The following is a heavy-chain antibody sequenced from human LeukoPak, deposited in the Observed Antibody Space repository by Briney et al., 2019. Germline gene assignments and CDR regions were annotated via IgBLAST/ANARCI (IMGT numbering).Heavy chain of an antibody. CDR2: VNPNSGGT. Sequence: GASVKVSCKASGYTFTDYYMHWVRQAPGQGLEWMGWVNPNSGGTNYAQKFQGWVSMTRDTSSSTAYMELSRLTSDDTAVYHCARGGIVHGDYTVQGLNYFDYWGQGTLVTVSS. D-gene: IGHD4-17*01. J-gene: IGHJ4*02. CDR3: ARGGIVHGDYTVQGLNYFDY. CDR1: GYTFTDYY. V-gene: IGHV1-2*04.